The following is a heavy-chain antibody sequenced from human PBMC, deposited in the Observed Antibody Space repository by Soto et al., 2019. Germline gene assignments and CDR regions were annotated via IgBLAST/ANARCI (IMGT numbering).Heavy chain of an antibody. J-gene: IGHJ4*02. D-gene: IGHD2-15*01. Sequence: SETLSLTCTVSGGSISSGGYYWSWIRQHPGKGLEWIGYIYYSVSTYYNPSLKSRVTISVDTSKNQFSLKLSSVTAADTAVYYCARGLVVVAATSYFDYWGQGTLVTVSS. V-gene: IGHV4-31*03. CDR2: IYYSVST. CDR3: ARGLVVVAATSYFDY. CDR1: GGSISSGGYY.